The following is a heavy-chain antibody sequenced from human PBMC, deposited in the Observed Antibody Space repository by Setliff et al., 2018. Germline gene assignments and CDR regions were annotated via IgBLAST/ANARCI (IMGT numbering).Heavy chain of an antibody. V-gene: IGHV4-61*09. D-gene: IGHD3-3*01. Sequence: SETLSLTCTVSGGSVGSDFSYWTWIRQPAGKELEWIGQIYTSWSTNYNPSLQSRVTISLDASKSQFYLRLASVTAADTAVYYCARVTGFFYVDAWGKGTTVTVSS. CDR2: IYTSWST. J-gene: IGHJ6*03. CDR1: GGSVGSDFSY. CDR3: ARVTGFFYVDA.